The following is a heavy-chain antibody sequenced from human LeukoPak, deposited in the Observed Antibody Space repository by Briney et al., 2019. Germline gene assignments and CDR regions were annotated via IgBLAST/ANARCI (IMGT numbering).Heavy chain of an antibody. D-gene: IGHD5-24*01. J-gene: IGHJ4*02. CDR3: TRDQMNY. V-gene: IGHV3-53*01. CDR2: IFRNGDT. CDR1: EFTVSRNY. Sequence: GGSLRLSCTASEFTVSRNYMLWVRQAPGKGLEWVSLIFRNGDTHYADSVKGRFTISRDTSKNTVSLQMNSLRVEDTAMYYCTRDQMNYWGQGTLVTVSS.